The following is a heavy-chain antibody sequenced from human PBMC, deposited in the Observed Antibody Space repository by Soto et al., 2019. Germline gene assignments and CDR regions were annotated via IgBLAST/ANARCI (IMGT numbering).Heavy chain of an antibody. CDR1: GFTFSSYA. CDR2: ISYDGSNK. Sequence: GESLKISCAASGFTFSSYAMHWVRQAPGKGLEWVAVISYDGSNKYYADSVKGRFTISRDNSKNTLYLQMNSLRAEDTAVYYCARNPPNNYDFWGREGGYAPGSVVNWFDPWGQGTLVTVSS. CDR3: ARNPPNNYDFWGREGGYAPGSVVNWFDP. J-gene: IGHJ5*02. V-gene: IGHV3-30-3*01. D-gene: IGHD3-3*01.